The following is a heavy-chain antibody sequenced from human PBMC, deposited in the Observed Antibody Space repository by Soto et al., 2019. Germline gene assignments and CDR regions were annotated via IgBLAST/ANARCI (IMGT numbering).Heavy chain of an antibody. CDR1: GYTFTSYD. Sequence: QVQLVQSGAEVKKPGASVKVSCKASGYTFTSYDINWVRQATGQGLEWMGWMNPNSGNTGYAQKFQGRVTMTRSTSLSTAYMELSSLRSEDTAVYYCARGLDTAMVTSYYYGMDVWGQGTTVTVSS. J-gene: IGHJ6*02. V-gene: IGHV1-8*01. D-gene: IGHD5-18*01. CDR3: ARGLDTAMVTSYYYGMDV. CDR2: MNPNSGNT.